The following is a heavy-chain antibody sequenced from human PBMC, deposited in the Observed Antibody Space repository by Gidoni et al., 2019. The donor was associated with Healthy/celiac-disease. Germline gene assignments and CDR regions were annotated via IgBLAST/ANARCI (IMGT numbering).Heavy chain of an antibody. Sequence: QVQLQQWGAGLLKPSETLSLTCAVYGGSFSGYYWSWIRQPPGKGLEWIGEINHSGSTNYNPSLKSRVTISVDTSKNQFSLKLSSVTAADTAVYYCARGLSYGDYGGPPLERRFDPWGQGTLVTVSS. J-gene: IGHJ5*02. CDR2: INHSGST. V-gene: IGHV4-34*01. CDR1: GGSFSGYY. D-gene: IGHD4-17*01. CDR3: ARGLSYGDYGGPPLERRFDP.